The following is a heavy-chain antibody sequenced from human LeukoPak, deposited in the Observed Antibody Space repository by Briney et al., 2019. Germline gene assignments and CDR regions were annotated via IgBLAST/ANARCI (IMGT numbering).Heavy chain of an antibody. CDR2: IYPGDSDT. CDR1: GYSFTSYW. V-gene: IGHV5-51*01. Sequence: GESLKISCKGSGYSFTSYWIGWVRQMPGKGLEWMGIIYPGDSDTRYSPSFQGQVTISADKSISTAYLQWSSLKASDTAMYFCARRPYCSSNSCPRVFEYWGQGALVTVSS. D-gene: IGHD2-2*01. CDR3: ARRPYCSSNSCPRVFEY. J-gene: IGHJ4*02.